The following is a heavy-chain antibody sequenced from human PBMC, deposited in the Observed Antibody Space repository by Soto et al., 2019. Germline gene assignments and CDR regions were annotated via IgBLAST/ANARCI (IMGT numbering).Heavy chain of an antibody. Sequence: GGSLRLSCAASGFTVSSNYMSWVRQAPGKGLEWVSVIYSGGSTYYADSVKGRFTISRDNSKNTLYLQMNSLRAEDTAVYYCASRAFDYSNYYHYYGMDVWGQGTTVTVSS. CDR1: GFTVSSNY. CDR2: IYSGGST. J-gene: IGHJ6*02. D-gene: IGHD4-4*01. CDR3: ASRAFDYSNYYHYYGMDV. V-gene: IGHV3-53*01.